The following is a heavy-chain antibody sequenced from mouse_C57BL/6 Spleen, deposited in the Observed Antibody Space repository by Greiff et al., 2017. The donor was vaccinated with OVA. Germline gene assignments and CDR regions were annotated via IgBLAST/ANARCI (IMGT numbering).Heavy chain of an antibody. Sequence: QVQLQQPGTELVKPGASVKLSCKASGYTFTSYWMHWVKQRPGQGLEWIGNINPSNGGTNYNEKFKSKATLTVAKSSSTAYMQLSSLTSEDSAVYYCARSDYYGSSPYYAMDYWGQGTSVTVSS. D-gene: IGHD1-1*01. J-gene: IGHJ4*01. V-gene: IGHV1-53*01. CDR3: ARSDYYGSSPYYAMDY. CDR1: GYTFTSYW. CDR2: INPSNGGT.